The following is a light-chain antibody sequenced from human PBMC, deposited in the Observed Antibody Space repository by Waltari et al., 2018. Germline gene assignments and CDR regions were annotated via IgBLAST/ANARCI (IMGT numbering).Light chain of an antibody. Sequence: EIQMTLSPPSLSVSVGDRVTITFQASQDVSNYLNWYQQKPGKAPKLLVYDASNLESGVPSRFSGSGSGTDFTCAISSLQPEGIATYYCKQYDNLPDTFGQGTRLEIK. CDR3: KQYDNLPDT. CDR2: DAS. CDR1: QDVSNY. V-gene: IGKV1-33*01. J-gene: IGKJ5*01.